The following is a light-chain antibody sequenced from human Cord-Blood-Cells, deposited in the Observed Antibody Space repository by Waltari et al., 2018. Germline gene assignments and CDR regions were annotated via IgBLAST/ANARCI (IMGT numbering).Light chain of an antibody. V-gene: IGLV2-14*01. CDR1: SSDIGGSHY. J-gene: IGLJ3*02. CDR2: EFS. Sequence: QSALTQPASVSGSPGQSITIPCPGTSSDIGGSHYVSWYQQHPGKAPKLMIYEFSNRPSGVSNRFSGSRSGNTASLTISGLQAEDEADYYCSSYTSSSTLVFGGGTKLTVL. CDR3: SSYTSSSTLV.